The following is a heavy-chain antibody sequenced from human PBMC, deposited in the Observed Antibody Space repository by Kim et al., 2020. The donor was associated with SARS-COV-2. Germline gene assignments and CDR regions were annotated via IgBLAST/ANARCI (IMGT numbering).Heavy chain of an antibody. D-gene: IGHD4-17*01. V-gene: IGHV4-39*01. CDR2: GST. Sequence: GSTYYNPSLKSRVTISVDTSKNQFSLKLSSVTAADTAVYYCARTTVTSDYWGQGTLVTVSS. CDR3: ARTTVTSDY. J-gene: IGHJ4*02.